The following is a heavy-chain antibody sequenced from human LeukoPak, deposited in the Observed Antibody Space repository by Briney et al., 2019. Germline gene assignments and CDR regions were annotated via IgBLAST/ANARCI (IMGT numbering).Heavy chain of an antibody. D-gene: IGHD4-23*01. CDR3: ARAYGGNSGYYFDY. Sequence: SVKVSCKASGGSFNSYEIIWVLQAPGQRLEWMGRIIPLFGIANYAQKFHGRVTITADKSTSTAYMEPSSLRSEDTAVYYCARAYGGNSGYYFDYWGQGTLVTVSS. CDR2: IIPLFGIA. CDR1: GGSFNSYE. V-gene: IGHV1-69*04. J-gene: IGHJ4*02.